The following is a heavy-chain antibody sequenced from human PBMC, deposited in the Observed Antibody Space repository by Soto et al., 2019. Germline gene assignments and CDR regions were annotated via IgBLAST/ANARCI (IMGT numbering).Heavy chain of an antibody. CDR3: ARDPYDSSGNNWFDP. V-gene: IGHV4-31*03. CDR2: IYYSGST. D-gene: IGHD3-22*01. J-gene: IGHJ5*02. Sequence: SETLSLTSTVSGGSISSGGYYWSWIRQHPGKGLEWIGYIYYSGSTYYNPSLKSRVTISVDTSKNQFSLKLSSVTAADTAVYYCARDPYDSSGNNWFDPWGQGTLVTVSS. CDR1: GGSISSGGYY.